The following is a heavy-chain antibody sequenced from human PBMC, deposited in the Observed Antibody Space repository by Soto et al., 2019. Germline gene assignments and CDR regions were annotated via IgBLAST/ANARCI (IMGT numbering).Heavy chain of an antibody. D-gene: IGHD2-15*01. J-gene: IGHJ5*02. CDR3: ARRGFCSGDRCRPDR. CDR1: GDPMTSDY. CDR2: IHNSGLT. V-gene: IGHV4-59*08. Sequence: SETLSLTCTVPGDPMTSDYWSWIRQSPGKGLEWMGYIHNSGLTYYNPSLGSRVTISLDTSKKQYSLRLTSVTAADTAVYYCARRGFCSGDRCRPDRWGQGTLVTVSS.